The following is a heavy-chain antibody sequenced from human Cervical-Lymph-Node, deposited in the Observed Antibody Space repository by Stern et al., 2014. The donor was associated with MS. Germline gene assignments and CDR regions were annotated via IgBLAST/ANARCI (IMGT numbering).Heavy chain of an antibody. V-gene: IGHV1-69*08. CDR1: GGTFSSYT. Sequence: QVQLVQSGAEVKKPGSSVKVSCKASGGTFSSYTISWVRQAPGQGLEWMGRIIPILGIANYAQKFRGRVTITADKSTSTAYMELSSLRSEDTAVYYCAREEKEWDAFDIWGQGTMVTVSS. CDR2: IIPILGIA. D-gene: IGHD3-3*01. J-gene: IGHJ3*02. CDR3: AREEKEWDAFDI.